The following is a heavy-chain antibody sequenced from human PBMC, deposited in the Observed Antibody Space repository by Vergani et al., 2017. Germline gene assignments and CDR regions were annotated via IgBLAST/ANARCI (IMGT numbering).Heavy chain of an antibody. J-gene: IGHJ4*02. CDR3: ATGGYCSGGSCYGDDY. V-gene: IGHV1-24*01. D-gene: IGHD2-15*01. Sequence: QVQLVQSGAEVKKPGASVKVSCKVSGYILTELSMHWVRQAPGKGLEWMGGFDPEDGETIYAQKFQGRVTMTEDTSTDTAYMELSSLRSEDTDVYYCATGGYCSGGSCYGDDYWGQGTLVTVSS. CDR2: FDPEDGET. CDR1: GYILTELS.